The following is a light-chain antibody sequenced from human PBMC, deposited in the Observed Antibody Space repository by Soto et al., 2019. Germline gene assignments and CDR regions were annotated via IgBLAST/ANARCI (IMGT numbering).Light chain of an antibody. CDR3: SSYTSSSTLV. Sequence: QSALTQPASGSGSPGQSITISCTGTSSDVGGYNYVSWYQQRPGKAPKLLIYEVSNRPSGVSNRFSGSKSGNTASLTISGLQAEDEADYYCSSYTSSSTLVFGGGTKVTVL. CDR1: SSDVGGYNY. J-gene: IGLJ2*01. CDR2: EVS. V-gene: IGLV2-14*01.